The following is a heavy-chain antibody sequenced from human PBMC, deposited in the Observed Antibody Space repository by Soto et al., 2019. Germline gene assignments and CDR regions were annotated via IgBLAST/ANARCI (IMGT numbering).Heavy chain of an antibody. Sequence: ASVKVSGKASGYTFTSYAMHWVRQAPGQRLEWMGWINAGNGNTKYSQKFQGRVTITRDTSASTAYMELSSLRSEDTAVYYCARSGKNCSGGSCYSGSYYYYGMDVWGQGTTVTVSS. CDR1: GYTFTSYA. V-gene: IGHV1-3*01. CDR2: INAGNGNT. CDR3: ARSGKNCSGGSCYSGSYYYYGMDV. D-gene: IGHD2-15*01. J-gene: IGHJ6*02.